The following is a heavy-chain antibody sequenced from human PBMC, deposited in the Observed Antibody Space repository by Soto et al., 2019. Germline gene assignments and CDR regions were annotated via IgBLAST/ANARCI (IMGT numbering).Heavy chain of an antibody. J-gene: IGHJ4*03. V-gene: IGHV1-3*01. Sequence: ASVKVSCKASGYTFTGFSLHWVRQAPGQRLEWMGWINAGSGNTKYSQKFQGRVTITRDTSASTAYMELSSLTSEDTAVYYCVRNRLKSDFDNWGQGTVLTVSS. CDR1: GYTFTGFS. CDR3: VRNRLKSDFDN. D-gene: IGHD2-8*01. CDR2: INAGSGNT.